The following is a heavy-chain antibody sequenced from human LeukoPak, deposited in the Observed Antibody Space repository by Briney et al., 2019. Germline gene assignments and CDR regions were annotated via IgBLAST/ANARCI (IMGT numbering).Heavy chain of an antibody. CDR1: GFTFRSYG. Sequence: PGGSLRLSCAASGFTFRSYGMHWVRQAPGKGLEWVAVISYLGDDQFYAESVKGRFTISRDNSNKRVFLQMNSLRGDDTAVYYCAKDRSSGPHYYYGMDVWGQGTTVTVSS. J-gene: IGHJ6*02. CDR3: AKDRSSGPHYYYGMDV. D-gene: IGHD6-25*01. CDR2: ISYLGDDQ. V-gene: IGHV3-30*18.